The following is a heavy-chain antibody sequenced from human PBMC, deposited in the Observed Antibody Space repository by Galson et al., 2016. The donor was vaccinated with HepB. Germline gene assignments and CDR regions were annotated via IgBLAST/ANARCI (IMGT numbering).Heavy chain of an antibody. CDR2: ISGSGGST. V-gene: IGHV3-23*01. D-gene: IGHD6-19*01. CDR3: AKDSGVAGYWFFDL. J-gene: IGHJ2*01. CDR1: GFTFSIYA. Sequence: LRLSCAASGFTFSIYAMSWVRQAPGKGLEWVSAISGSGGSTHYADSVKGRFTISRDNSKNTLYLQMNSLRAEDTAVYYCAKDSGVAGYWFFDLWGRGTLVTVSA.